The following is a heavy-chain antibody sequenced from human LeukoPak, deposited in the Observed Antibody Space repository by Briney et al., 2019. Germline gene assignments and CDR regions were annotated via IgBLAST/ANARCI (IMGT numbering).Heavy chain of an antibody. J-gene: IGHJ5*01. CDR2: ITSSGDAT. CDR1: GFTFNIYA. Sequence: QPGGSLRPSCAASGFTFNIYAMSWVRQAPGKGLEWVSSITSSGDATFHADSVKDRFTISRDNSKSTLYLQMSRLRVEDTAVYYCAKDRPNYHESNGHYYRLNGDSWGQGTLVTASS. CDR3: AKDRPNYHESNGHYYRLNGDS. V-gene: IGHV3-23*01. D-gene: IGHD3-22*01.